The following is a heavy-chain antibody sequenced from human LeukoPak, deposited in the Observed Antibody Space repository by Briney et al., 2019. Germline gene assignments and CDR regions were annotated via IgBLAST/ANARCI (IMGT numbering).Heavy chain of an antibody. Sequence: GGSLRLSCVASGFTFSSYSMNWVRQAPGKGLEWVSYISSSSSTIYQADAVKGRFTISRDNAKNSLYLQVNSLRDEDTAVYYCARDPDDYGDYSYFDYWGQGTLVTVSS. CDR1: GFTFSSYS. V-gene: IGHV3-48*02. CDR3: ARDPDDYGDYSYFDY. D-gene: IGHD4-17*01. CDR2: ISSSSSTI. J-gene: IGHJ4*02.